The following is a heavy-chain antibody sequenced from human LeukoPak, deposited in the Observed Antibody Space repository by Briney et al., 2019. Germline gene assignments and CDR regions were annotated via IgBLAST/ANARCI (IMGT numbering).Heavy chain of an antibody. D-gene: IGHD6-19*01. V-gene: IGHV3-23*01. CDR2: ISGSGGST. CDR3: ARGRSSGRYGIFDY. Sequence: GGSLRLSCAASGFTFSSYAMSWVRQAPGKGLEWVSAISGSGGSTYYADSVKGRFTISRDNSKNTLYLQINSLRAEDTAVYYCARGRSSGRYGIFDYWGQGALVTVSS. J-gene: IGHJ4*02. CDR1: GFTFSSYA.